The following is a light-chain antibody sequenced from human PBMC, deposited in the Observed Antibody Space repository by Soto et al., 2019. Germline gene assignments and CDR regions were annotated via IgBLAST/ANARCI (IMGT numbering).Light chain of an antibody. J-gene: IGKJ2*01. CDR3: QQRSNWPRYT. CDR2: DAS. Sequence: EIVLTQSPATLSLSPGERATLSCRASQSVSSYLAWYQQKPGQAPRLLIFDASNRATGIPARFSGSGSGTDFTLTISRLEAEDSAAYYYQQRSNWPRYTFGQGTKLEI. CDR1: QSVSSY. V-gene: IGKV3-11*01.